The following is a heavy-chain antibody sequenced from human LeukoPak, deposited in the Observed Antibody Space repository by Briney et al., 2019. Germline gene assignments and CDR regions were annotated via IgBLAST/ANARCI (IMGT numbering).Heavy chain of an antibody. CDR3: ARHRIQLWELPGVNFDY. D-gene: IGHD5-18*01. J-gene: IGHJ4*02. Sequence: PSETLSLTCTVSGGSISSSSYYWGWIRQPPGKGLEWIGSIYYSGSTYYNPSLKSRVTISVDTSKNQFSLKLSSVTAADTAVYYCARHRIQLWELPGVNFDYWGQGTLVTVSS. V-gene: IGHV4-39*01. CDR1: GGSISSSSYY. CDR2: IYYSGST.